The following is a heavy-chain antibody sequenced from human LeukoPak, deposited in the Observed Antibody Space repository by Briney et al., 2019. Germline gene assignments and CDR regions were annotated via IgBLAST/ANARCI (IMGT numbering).Heavy chain of an antibody. Sequence: ASVKVSCKASGYTFTSYDINWVRQATGQGLEWMGWMNPNSSNTGYAQKFQGRVTITRNTSISTAYMELSSLRSEDTAVYYCARGSSPYYYYYMDVWGKGTTVTVSS. J-gene: IGHJ6*03. CDR1: GYTFTSYD. V-gene: IGHV1-8*03. CDR3: ARGSSPYYYYYMDV. D-gene: IGHD6-13*01. CDR2: MNPNSSNT.